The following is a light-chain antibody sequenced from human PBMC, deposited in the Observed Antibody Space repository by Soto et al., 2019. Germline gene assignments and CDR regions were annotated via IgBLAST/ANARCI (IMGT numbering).Light chain of an antibody. CDR2: S. CDR1: SSDVGGYNY. Sequence: QSALTQPASVSGSPGQSMTISCTGTSSDVGGYNYVSWYQQHPGKAPKLISNRPSGVSNRFSGSKSGNTASLTISGLQAEDEADYYCSSYTSSSTLVVFGGGTKLTVL. CDR3: SSYTSSSTLVV. J-gene: IGLJ2*01. V-gene: IGLV2-14*01.